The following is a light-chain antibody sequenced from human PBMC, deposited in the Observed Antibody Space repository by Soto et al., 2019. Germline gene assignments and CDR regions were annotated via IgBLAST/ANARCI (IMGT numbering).Light chain of an antibody. CDR2: EGS. CDR1: SSDVGSYNL. V-gene: IGLV2-23*03. J-gene: IGLJ3*02. Sequence: QSALTQPASVSGSPGQSITISCTGTSSDVGSYNLVSWYQQHPGKAPKLMIYEGSTRPSGVSNRFSGSKSGNTASLTNSGLQAEDEADYYCCSYARSSTFWVFGGGTKLTVL. CDR3: CSYARSSTFWV.